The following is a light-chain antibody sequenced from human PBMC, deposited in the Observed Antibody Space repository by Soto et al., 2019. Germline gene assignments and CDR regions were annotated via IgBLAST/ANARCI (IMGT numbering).Light chain of an antibody. V-gene: IGKV1D-12*01. J-gene: IGKJ2*01. CDR1: QGIASW. Sequence: SQSPSSVSASVGERVTITCRASQGIASWLAWYQQKGGKAPKLLIFAASSLQSGVPSRFSGSGSGTDFTLTINSLQPEDFATYYCQHDNSFPYTFGQGTKVDI. CDR3: QHDNSFPYT. CDR2: AAS.